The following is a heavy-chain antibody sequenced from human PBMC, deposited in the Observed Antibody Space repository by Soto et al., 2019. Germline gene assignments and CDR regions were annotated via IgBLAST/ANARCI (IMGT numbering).Heavy chain of an antibody. CDR3: ATVPADNYNFWSGFEY. CDR1: RFSFSSFG. D-gene: IGHD3-3*01. CDR2: ISYDGSNI. Sequence: QVQLVESGGGVVQPGRSLRLSCTASRFSFSSFGMHWVRQAPGRGLEWVTLISYDGSNIHYADSVKGRFTISRDNSKNTVFLQMTRLRAEDTAVYYCATVPADNYNFWSGFEYWGQGTPVTVSS. J-gene: IGHJ4*02. V-gene: IGHV3-30*03.